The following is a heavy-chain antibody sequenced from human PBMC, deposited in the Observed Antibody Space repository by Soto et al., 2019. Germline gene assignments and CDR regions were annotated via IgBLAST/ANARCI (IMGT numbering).Heavy chain of an antibody. V-gene: IGHV5-10-1*01. Sequence: PVASLTVSCNGSGYSFTSYRISWGRQRPGKGLEWMVRIDPSDSYTNYSPSFQGHVTISADNSINPAYLELSRLRFDDAAVYFCARERYQVISDGMDVWGQGTTVTVCS. CDR2: IDPSDSYT. CDR3: ARERYQVISDGMDV. J-gene: IGHJ6*02. D-gene: IGHD1-1*01. CDR1: GYSFTSYR.